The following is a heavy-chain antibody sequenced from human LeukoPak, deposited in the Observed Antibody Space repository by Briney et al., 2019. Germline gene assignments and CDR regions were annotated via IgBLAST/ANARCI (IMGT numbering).Heavy chain of an antibody. V-gene: IGHV3-23*01. D-gene: IGHD3-22*01. CDR2: ISGSVGST. CDR1: GFTFSSYA. CDR3: AKVSSGYSAFDI. Sequence: GGSLRLSCAASGFTFSSYAMSWVRQAPGKGLEWVSAISGSVGSTYYADSVKGRFTISRDNSKNTLYLQMNSLRAEDTAVYYCAKVSSGYSAFDIWGQGTMVTVSS. J-gene: IGHJ3*02.